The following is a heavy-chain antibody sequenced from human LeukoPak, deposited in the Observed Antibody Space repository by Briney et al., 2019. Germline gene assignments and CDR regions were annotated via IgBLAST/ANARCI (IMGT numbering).Heavy chain of an antibody. CDR3: AREGYCSSTSCYYYYYYGMDV. J-gene: IGHJ6*02. Sequence: GRSLRLSCAASGFTFSSYWMSWVRQAPGKGLEWVANIKQDGSEKYYVDSVKGRSTISRDNAKNSLYLQMNSLRAEDTAVYYCAREGYCSSTSCYYYYYYGMDVWGQGTTVTVSS. D-gene: IGHD2-2*01. CDR1: GFTFSSYW. CDR2: IKQDGSEK. V-gene: IGHV3-7*01.